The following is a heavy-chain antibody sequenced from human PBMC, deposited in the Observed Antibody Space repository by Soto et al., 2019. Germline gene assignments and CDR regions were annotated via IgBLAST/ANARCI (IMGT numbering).Heavy chain of an antibody. CDR2: IKSKTDGGTT. J-gene: IGHJ4*03. V-gene: IGHV3-15*07. Sequence: GGSLRLSCAASGFTFSDAWINWVRQAPGKGLEWVGRIKSKTDGGTTDYAAPVKGRFTISRDDSKNTLYLQMNSLKTEDTAVYYCTTGMGYNPGFDYWGQGTTVTVSS. D-gene: IGHD1-1*01. CDR1: GFTFSDAW. CDR3: TTGMGYNPGFDY.